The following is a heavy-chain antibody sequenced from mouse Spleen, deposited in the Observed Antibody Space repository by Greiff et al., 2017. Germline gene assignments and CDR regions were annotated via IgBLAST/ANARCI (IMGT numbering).Heavy chain of an antibody. CDR2: ICSGSSTI. V-gene: IGHV5-17*02. Sequence: EVKLVESGGGLVQPGGSRKLSCAASGFTFSSFGMHWVRQAPEKGLEWVAYICSGSSTIYYADTVKGRFTISRDNPKNTLFLQMTSLRSEDTAMYYCARGYYDYWYFDVWGAGTTVTVSS. D-gene: IGHD2-3*01. J-gene: IGHJ1*01. CDR3: ARGYYDYWYFDV. CDR1: GFTFSSFG.